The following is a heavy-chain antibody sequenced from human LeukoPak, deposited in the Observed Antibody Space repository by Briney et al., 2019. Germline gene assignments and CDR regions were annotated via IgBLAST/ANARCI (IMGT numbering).Heavy chain of an antibody. CDR2: ISGSGGST. CDR1: GFTFSSYA. Sequence: PGGTLRLSCAASGFTFSSYAMSWVRQAPGKGLERVSAISGSGGSTYYADSVKGRFTISRDNSKNTLYLQMNSLRAEDTAVYYCAKGSSGWYGYFQHWGQGTLVTVSS. V-gene: IGHV3-23*01. CDR3: AKGSSGWYGYFQH. D-gene: IGHD6-19*01. J-gene: IGHJ1*01.